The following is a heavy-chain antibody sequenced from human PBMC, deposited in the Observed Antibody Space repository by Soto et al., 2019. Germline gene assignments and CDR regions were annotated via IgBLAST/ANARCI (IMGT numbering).Heavy chain of an antibody. CDR1: GGSFSGYY. D-gene: IGHD5-18*01. V-gene: IGHV4-34*01. CDR3: ARVMGRGYSYGWFYYYYGMDV. CDR2: INHSGST. J-gene: IGHJ6*02. Sequence: LSLTCAVYGGSFSGYYWSWIRQPPGKGLEWIGEINHSGSTNYNPSLKSRVTISVDTSKNQFSLKLSSVTAADTAVYYCARVMGRGYSYGWFYYYYGMDVWGQGTTVTVSS.